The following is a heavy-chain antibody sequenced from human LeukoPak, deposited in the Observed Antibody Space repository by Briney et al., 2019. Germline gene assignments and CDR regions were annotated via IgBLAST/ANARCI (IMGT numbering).Heavy chain of an antibody. CDR2: IIPIFGTA. Sequence: SVKVSCKASGGTFSSYAISWVRQAPGQGLEWMGGIIPIFGTANYTQKFQGRVTITADKSTSTAYMELSSLRSEDTAVYYCARGIYGYRVDYWGQGTLVTVSS. J-gene: IGHJ4*02. D-gene: IGHD6-25*01. CDR3: ARGIYGYRVDY. V-gene: IGHV1-69*06. CDR1: GGTFSSYA.